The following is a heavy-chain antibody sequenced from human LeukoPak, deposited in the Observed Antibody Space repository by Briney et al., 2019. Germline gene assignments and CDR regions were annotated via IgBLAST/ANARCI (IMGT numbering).Heavy chain of an antibody. CDR2: IYYSGST. Sequence: PSETLSLTCTVSGGSISSGGYYWSWIRQHPGKGLEWIGYIYYSGSTYYNPSLKSRVTISVDTSKNQFSLKLSSVTAADTAVYYCARMTTYYYYGMDVWGQGTTVTVSS. V-gene: IGHV4-31*03. D-gene: IGHD1-1*01. CDR1: GGSISSGGYY. CDR3: ARMTTYYYYGMDV. J-gene: IGHJ6*02.